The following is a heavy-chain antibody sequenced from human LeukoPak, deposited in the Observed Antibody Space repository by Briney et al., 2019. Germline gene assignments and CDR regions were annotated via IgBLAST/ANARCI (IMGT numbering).Heavy chain of an antibody. J-gene: IGHJ4*02. Sequence: GASVKVSCKASGGTFSSYAISWVRQAPGQGLEWMGRIIPILGIANYAQKFQGRVTMTTDTSTSTAYMELRSLRSDDTAVYYCARRAYYYDSSGYYEMDYWGQGTLVTVSS. CDR2: IIPILGIA. D-gene: IGHD3-22*01. CDR3: ARRAYYYDSSGYYEMDY. CDR1: GGTFSSYA. V-gene: IGHV1-69*04.